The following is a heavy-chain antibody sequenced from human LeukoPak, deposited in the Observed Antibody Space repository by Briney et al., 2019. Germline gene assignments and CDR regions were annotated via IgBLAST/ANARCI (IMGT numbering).Heavy chain of an antibody. Sequence: GGSLRLSCAASGFTFSSYWMSWVRQAPGKGLEWVSAISGSDGSTFYADSVRGRFTISRDNSKNTLYLQMNSLRAEDTAVYYCAKSRAAATTLLFDYWGQGTLVTVSS. CDR2: ISGSDGST. V-gene: IGHV3-23*01. CDR3: AKSRAAATTLLFDY. D-gene: IGHD6-13*01. J-gene: IGHJ4*02. CDR1: GFTFSSYW.